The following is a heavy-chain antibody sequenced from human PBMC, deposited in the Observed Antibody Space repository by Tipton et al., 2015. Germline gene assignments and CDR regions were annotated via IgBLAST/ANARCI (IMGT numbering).Heavy chain of an antibody. Sequence: TLSLTCTVSGGSLSSGSYYWSWIRQPPGKGLEWIGYIYYRGSTNYNPSLKSRVTISVDTSKNQSSLKLSSVTAADTAVYYCAREAVARYYYGMDVWGQGTTVTVSS. CDR2: IYYRGST. CDR3: AREAVARYYYGMDV. D-gene: IGHD6-19*01. J-gene: IGHJ6*02. V-gene: IGHV4-61*01. CDR1: GGSLSSGSYY.